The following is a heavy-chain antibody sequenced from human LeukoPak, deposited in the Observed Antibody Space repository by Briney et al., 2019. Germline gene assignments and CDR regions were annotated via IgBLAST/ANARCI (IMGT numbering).Heavy chain of an antibody. CDR3: AKQRLGGLRSGFDV. Sequence: GGSLRLSCAASAFTLSNYAMNWVRQAPGKGLEWVSGISRSGDYTYYADSVKGRFTISRDNSKNTLYLQMSSLRAEDTALYYRAKQRLGGLRSGFDVWGQGTMVTVSS. CDR2: ISRSGDYT. J-gene: IGHJ3*01. D-gene: IGHD4-17*01. CDR1: AFTLSNYA. V-gene: IGHV3-23*01.